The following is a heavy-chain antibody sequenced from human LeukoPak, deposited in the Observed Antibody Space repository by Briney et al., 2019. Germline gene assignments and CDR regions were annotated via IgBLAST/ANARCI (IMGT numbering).Heavy chain of an antibody. D-gene: IGHD5-18*01. J-gene: IGHJ4*02. V-gene: IGHV3-74*01. CDR2: INEDGTSA. CDR3: ARVPTNSYGFGQ. Sequence: HPGGSLRLSCAASGFTFSSYWMSWVRQARGKGLVWVAHINEDGTSASHADSVKGRFTISRDNAKNTLYLQMNSLTVEDTAVYYCARVPTNSYGFGQWGQGSLVTVSS. CDR1: GFTFSSYW.